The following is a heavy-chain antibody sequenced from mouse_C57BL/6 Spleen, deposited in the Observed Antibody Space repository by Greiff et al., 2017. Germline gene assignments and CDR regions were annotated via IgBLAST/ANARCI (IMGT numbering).Heavy chain of an antibody. CDR2: ISYSGST. Sequence: EVHLVESGPGLAKPSQPLSLTCSVTGYSITSDYWNWIRNFPGNTLEYMGYISYSGSTYYTPSLKSRISITRDTSKNQYYLQLNSVTTEDTATYYCARYRGYGYDGFDYWGQGTTLTVSS. V-gene: IGHV3-8*01. D-gene: IGHD2-2*01. J-gene: IGHJ2*01. CDR3: ARYRGYGYDGFDY. CDR1: GYSITSDY.